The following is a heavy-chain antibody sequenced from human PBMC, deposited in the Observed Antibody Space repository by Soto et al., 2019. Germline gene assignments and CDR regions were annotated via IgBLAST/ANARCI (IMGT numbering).Heavy chain of an antibody. CDR1: GGSISSGGYS. CDR3: ARRIVLMAHDAFDI. Sequence: SETLSLTCAVSGGSISSGGYSLSWIRPPPGKGLEWIGYIYHSGSTYYNPSLKSRVTISVDRSKNQFSLKLSSVTAADTAVYYCARRIVLMAHDAFDIWGQGTMVTVSS. CDR2: IYHSGST. V-gene: IGHV4-30-2*01. J-gene: IGHJ3*02. D-gene: IGHD2-8*01.